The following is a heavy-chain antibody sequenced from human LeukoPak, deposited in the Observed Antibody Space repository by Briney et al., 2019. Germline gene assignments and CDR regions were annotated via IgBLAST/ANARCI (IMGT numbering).Heavy chain of an antibody. CDR3: ATGSGSYYNRRGGWFDP. CDR1: GGSISSGGYS. Sequence: SQTLSLTCAVSGGSISSGGYSWSWIRQPPGKGLEWIGYIYHSGSTYYNPSLKSRVTISVDRFKNQFSLKLSSVTAADTAVYYCATGSGSYYNRRGGWFDPWGQGTLVTVSS. J-gene: IGHJ5*02. CDR2: IYHSGST. V-gene: IGHV4-30-2*01. D-gene: IGHD3-10*01.